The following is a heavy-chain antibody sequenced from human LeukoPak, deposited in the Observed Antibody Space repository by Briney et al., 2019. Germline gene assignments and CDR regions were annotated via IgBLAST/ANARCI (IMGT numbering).Heavy chain of an antibody. D-gene: IGHD3-3*01. CDR2: MNGDGSST. Sequence: GGSLRLSCAASGFTFRSYWMHWVRQDPGKGLVWVSHMNGDGSSTSYADSVKGRFTISRDNAKNTLYLQMNRLKVDDTAVYYCARSATDAFDTWGQGTMVTVSS. J-gene: IGHJ3*02. V-gene: IGHV3-74*01. CDR1: GFTFRSYW. CDR3: ARSATDAFDT.